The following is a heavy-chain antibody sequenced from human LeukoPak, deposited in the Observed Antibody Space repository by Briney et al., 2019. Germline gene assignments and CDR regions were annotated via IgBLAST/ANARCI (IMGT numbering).Heavy chain of an antibody. D-gene: IGHD4-17*01. V-gene: IGHV3-7*01. Sequence: GGSLRLSCVASGFNFSTYWMSWVGQAPGKGLEWVANIYQDGSEKYYVDSVKGRFTVSRDNAKNSLYLQMNSLRAEDTAVYYCARTTRFYGDYGWYFDLWGRGTLVTVSS. J-gene: IGHJ2*01. CDR1: GFNFSTYW. CDR3: ARTTRFYGDYGWYFDL. CDR2: IYQDGSEK.